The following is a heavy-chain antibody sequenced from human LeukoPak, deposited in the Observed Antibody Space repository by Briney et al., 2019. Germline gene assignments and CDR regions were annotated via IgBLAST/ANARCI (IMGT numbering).Heavy chain of an antibody. CDR2: ISYDGSNK. V-gene: IGHV3-30*03. CDR3: ARCFDT. CDR1: GFTFSSYG. J-gene: IGHJ3*02. Sequence: GRSLRLSCAASGFTFSSYGMHWVRQAPGKGLEWVAVISYDGSNKYYADSVKGRFTISRDNSKNTLYLQMNSLRAEDTAVYYCARCFDTWGQGTMVTVSS.